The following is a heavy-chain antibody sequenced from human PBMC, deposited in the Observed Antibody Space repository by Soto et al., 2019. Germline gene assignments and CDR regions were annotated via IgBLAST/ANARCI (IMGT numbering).Heavy chain of an antibody. D-gene: IGHD3-22*01. CDR2: MNPNSGNT. V-gene: IGHV1-8*01. J-gene: IGHJ3*02. CDR1: GYTFTSYD. CDR3: ARDQLYYYDSFGRPLYGLDI. Sequence: GTSVKVSCKASGYTFTSYDINWVRQATGQGLEWMGWMNPNSGNTGYAQKFQGRVTMTRNTSISTAYMELSSLGAEDTAVYFCARDQLYYYDSFGRPLYGLDIWGQGTMVTVSS.